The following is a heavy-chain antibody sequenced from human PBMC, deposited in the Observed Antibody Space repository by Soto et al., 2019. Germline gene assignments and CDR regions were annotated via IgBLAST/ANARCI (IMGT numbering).Heavy chain of an antibody. D-gene: IGHD6-13*01. CDR2: IFYDGYT. Sequence: QLQLQESGPGLVMPSETLSLTCTVSGDSISGSPYFWGWIRQPPGKRLEWIGSIFYDGYTIYTPSLXCRVTISVDTSKNQFSLKLTSVAVADTATYFCARLQSAVPHYWGQGTLVTVSS. V-gene: IGHV4-39*01. J-gene: IGHJ4*02. CDR3: ARLQSAVPHY. CDR1: GDSISGSPYF.